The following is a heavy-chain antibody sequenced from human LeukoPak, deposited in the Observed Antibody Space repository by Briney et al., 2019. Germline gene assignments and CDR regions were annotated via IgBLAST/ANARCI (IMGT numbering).Heavy chain of an antibody. D-gene: IGHD2/OR15-2a*01. J-gene: IGHJ6*02. CDR2: IKQDGSEK. CDR1: GFTFTRDW. CDR3: AKYLSAKGPPYALDV. Sequence: PGGSLRLSCAASGFTFTRDWMTWVRQAPGKGLEWVANIKQDGSEKYYVDSVKGRFTISRDNARNSLYLQMNSLRAEDTARYYCAKYLSAKGPPYALDVWGQGTTVTVSS. V-gene: IGHV3-7*05.